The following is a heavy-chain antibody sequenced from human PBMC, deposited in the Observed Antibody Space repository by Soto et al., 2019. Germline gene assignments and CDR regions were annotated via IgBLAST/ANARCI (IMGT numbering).Heavy chain of an antibody. CDR3: ARVYPGSGWPYHYYGMDV. D-gene: IGHD6-19*01. V-gene: IGHV3-7*01. J-gene: IGHJ6*04. CDR1: GFTFSSYW. CDR2: IKQDGSEK. Sequence: PGGSLRLSCVASGFTFSSYWMSWVRQAPGKGLEWVANIKQDGSEKYYVDSVKDRFTISRDNAKNSLYLQMNSLRAEDSAVYYCARVYPGSGWPYHYYGMDVWGKGTKGTVSS.